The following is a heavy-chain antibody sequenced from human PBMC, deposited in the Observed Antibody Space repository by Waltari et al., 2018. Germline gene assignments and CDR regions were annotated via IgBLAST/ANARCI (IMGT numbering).Heavy chain of an antibody. Sequence: QITLKESGPTLVKPTQTLTLTCPFYGFSLSPSGVVVGWSRTPPGKALERLAIIYWNDDKRYSPSLKSRLTITKDTSKNQVVLTMTNMDPVDTATYYCALSGGAPSSTSCYPLCYYYGMDVWGQGTTVTVSS. CDR2: IYWNDDK. J-gene: IGHJ6*02. V-gene: IGHV2-5*01. CDR3: ALSGGAPSSTSCYPLCYYYGMDV. D-gene: IGHD2-2*01. CDR1: GFSLSPSGVV.